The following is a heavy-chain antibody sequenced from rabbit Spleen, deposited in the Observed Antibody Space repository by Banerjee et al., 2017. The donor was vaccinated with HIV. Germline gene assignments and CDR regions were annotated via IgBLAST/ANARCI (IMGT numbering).Heavy chain of an antibody. CDR3: ARDLAGVIGWNLSV. J-gene: IGHJ4*01. Sequence: QEQLEESGGDLVKPEGSLTLTCTASGFSFNINEMCWVRQAPGKRPEWIACIYTGSGNTVYATWAKGQFTIYRASWTTMTLQMTSLTGADTASYFCARDLAGVIGWNLSVWGPGTLVTVS. V-gene: IGHV1S45*01. D-gene: IGHD4-1*01. CDR2: IYTGSGNT. CDR1: GFSFNINE.